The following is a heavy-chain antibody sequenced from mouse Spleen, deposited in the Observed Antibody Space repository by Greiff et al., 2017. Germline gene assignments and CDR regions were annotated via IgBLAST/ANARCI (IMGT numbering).Heavy chain of an antibody. D-gene: IGHD1-1*01. V-gene: IGHV5-9*01. CDR2: ISGGGGNT. Sequence: EVKLVESGGGLVKPGGSLKLSCAASGFTFSSYTMSWVRQTPEKRLEWVATISGGGGNTYYPDSVKGRSTISRDNAKNTLYLQMSSLRSEDTALYYCARHANYYGSSYGYAMDYWGQGTSVTVSS. J-gene: IGHJ4*01. CDR1: GFTFSSYT. CDR3: ARHANYYGSSYGYAMDY.